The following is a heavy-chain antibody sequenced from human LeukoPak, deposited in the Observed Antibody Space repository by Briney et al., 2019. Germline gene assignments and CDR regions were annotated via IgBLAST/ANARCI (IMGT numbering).Heavy chain of an antibody. D-gene: IGHD6-19*01. V-gene: IGHV4-39*07. Sequence: SETLSLTCSVSGGSISSSDYYWGWIRQPPGKGLEWIGTMFYNGATKSNPSLSSRVTMSIDTSKNQFSLKLRSVTATDTAVYYCAREARFALPVVGSGDYWGQGTLVTVSS. J-gene: IGHJ4*02. CDR3: AREARFALPVVGSGDY. CDR1: GGSISSSDYY. CDR2: MFYNGAT.